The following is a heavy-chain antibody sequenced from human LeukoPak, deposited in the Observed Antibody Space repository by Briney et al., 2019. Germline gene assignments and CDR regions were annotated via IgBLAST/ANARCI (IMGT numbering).Heavy chain of an antibody. CDR2: ISSNGGST. D-gene: IGHD3-16*02. J-gene: IGHJ4*02. V-gene: IGHV3-64*01. CDR1: GFTFSSYA. Sequence: GGSLRLSCAASGFTFSSYAMHWVRQAPGKGLEYVSAISSNGGSTYYANSVNGRFTISRDNSKNTLYLQMGSLRAEDMAVYYCARSEDYDYVWGSYRYIFDYWGQGTLVTVSS. CDR3: ARSEDYDYVWGSYRYIFDY.